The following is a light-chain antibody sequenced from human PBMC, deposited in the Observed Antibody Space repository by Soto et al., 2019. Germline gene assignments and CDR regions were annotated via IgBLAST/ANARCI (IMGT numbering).Light chain of an antibody. Sequence: DIQMTQSPSSVSASVGDRVTVTCRASQGIGSWLAWFQQKPGEAPSLLIYAASSLHSGFPSRFSGSGSGTDFTLTITSLQPEDFATYYCQQGDSFPLTFGGGTKVEIK. CDR1: QGIGSW. J-gene: IGKJ4*01. CDR3: QQGDSFPLT. V-gene: IGKV1-12*01. CDR2: AAS.